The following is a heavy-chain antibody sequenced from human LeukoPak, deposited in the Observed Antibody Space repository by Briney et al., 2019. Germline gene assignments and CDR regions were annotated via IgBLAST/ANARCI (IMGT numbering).Heavy chain of an antibody. CDR2: ISAYNGNT. J-gene: IGHJ4*02. Sequence: ASVKVSCKASGYTFTSYGISWVRQAPGQGLGWMGWISAYNGNTNYAQKLQGRVTMTTDTSTSTAYMGLRSMRSDDTAVYYCARALYYYDSSGYNDYFDYWGQGTLVTVSS. CDR1: GYTFTSYG. V-gene: IGHV1-18*01. D-gene: IGHD3-22*01. CDR3: ARALYYYDSSGYNDYFDY.